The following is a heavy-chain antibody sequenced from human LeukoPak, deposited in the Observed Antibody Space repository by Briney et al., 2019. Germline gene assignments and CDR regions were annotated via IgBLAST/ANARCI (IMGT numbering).Heavy chain of an antibody. J-gene: IGHJ4*02. CDR3: ARTTATTLTYFDY. Sequence: SETLSLTCTVSGGSVSSGSYYWSWIRQPPGKGLEWIGYIYYSGSTNYNPSLKSRVTISVDKSKNQFSLKLTSVTAADTAVYYCARTTATTLTYFDYWGQGTLVTVSS. CDR1: GGSVSSGSYY. D-gene: IGHD4-17*01. CDR2: IYYSGST. V-gene: IGHV4-61*01.